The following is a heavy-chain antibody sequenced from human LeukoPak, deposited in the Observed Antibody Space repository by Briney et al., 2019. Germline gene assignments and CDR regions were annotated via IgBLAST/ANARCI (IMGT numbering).Heavy chain of an antibody. V-gene: IGHV3-23*01. D-gene: IGHD3-22*01. Sequence: GGSLRLSCAASGFTFSSYAMSWVRQAPGKGLEWVSAISGSGGSTYYADSVKGRFTISRDNSKNTLYLQMNSLRAEDTAVYYCARDTRPHNYYDSSGYYYVHPREYYFDYWGQGTLVTVSS. CDR2: ISGSGGST. J-gene: IGHJ4*02. CDR3: ARDTRPHNYYDSSGYYYVHPREYYFDY. CDR1: GFTFSSYA.